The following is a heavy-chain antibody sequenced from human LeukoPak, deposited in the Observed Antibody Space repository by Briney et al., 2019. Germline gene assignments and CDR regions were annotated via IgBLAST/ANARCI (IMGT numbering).Heavy chain of an antibody. J-gene: IGHJ4*02. D-gene: IGHD5-24*01. V-gene: IGHV4-31*11. CDR3: ARDVEMGTIGHYFDS. CDR1: GASISSGTYY. Sequence: SQTLSLTCAVSGASISSGTYYWSWIRQHPGKGLEWIGYIYHSGSTFYNPSLKSRVTISADTPENQFSLNLRSVTAADTAIYYCARDVEMGTIGHYFDSWGQGTLVTASS. CDR2: IYHSGST.